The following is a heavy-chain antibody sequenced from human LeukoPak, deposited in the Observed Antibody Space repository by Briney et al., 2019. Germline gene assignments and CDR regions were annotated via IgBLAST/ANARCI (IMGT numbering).Heavy chain of an antibody. CDR1: GFTFSSYA. D-gene: IGHD6-19*01. J-gene: IGHJ5*02. CDR3: AKDGATGQWLVSYNWFDP. Sequence: GGSLRPSCAASGFTFSSYAMSWVRQAPGKGLEWVSAISGSGGSTYYADSVKGRFTISRDNSKNTLYLQMNSLRAEDTAVYYCAKDGATGQWLVSYNWFDPWGQGTLVTVSS. CDR2: ISGSGGST. V-gene: IGHV3-23*01.